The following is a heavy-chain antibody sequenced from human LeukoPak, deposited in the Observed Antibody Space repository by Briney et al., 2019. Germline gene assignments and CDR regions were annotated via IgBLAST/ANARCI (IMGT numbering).Heavy chain of an antibody. CDR3: AKDPLLWFGEGGTFDY. D-gene: IGHD3-10*01. V-gene: IGHV3-23*01. J-gene: IGHJ4*02. CDR1: GFTFSSYA. CDR2: ISGSGGST. Sequence: GGSLRLSCAASGFTFSSYAMSWVRQAPGKGLEWVSAISGSGGSTYYVDSVKGRFTISRDNSKNTLYLQMNSLRAEDTAVYYCAKDPLLWFGEGGTFDYWGQGTLVTVSS.